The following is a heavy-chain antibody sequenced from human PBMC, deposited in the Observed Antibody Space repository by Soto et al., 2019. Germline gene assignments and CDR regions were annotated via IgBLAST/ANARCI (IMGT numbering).Heavy chain of an antibody. V-gene: IGHV1-69*19. Sequence: QVQLVQSGAEVKKPGSSVKVSCKASGGTFSSYAISWVRQAPGQGLEWMGGIIPIFGTANYAQKFQGRVTITADESTSTAYMELSSLRSEDTAVYYCARDIVVGVAATPGWFDPWGQGTLVTVSS. CDR1: GGTFSSYA. CDR3: ARDIVVGVAATPGWFDP. CDR2: IIPIFGTA. D-gene: IGHD2-15*01. J-gene: IGHJ5*02.